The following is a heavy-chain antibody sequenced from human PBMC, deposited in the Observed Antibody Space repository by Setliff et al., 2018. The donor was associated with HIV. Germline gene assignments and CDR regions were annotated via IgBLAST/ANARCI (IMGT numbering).Heavy chain of an antibody. V-gene: IGHV1-18*01. CDR2: ISVYNGHT. J-gene: IGHJ3*01. Sequence: ASVKVSCKASGYSFTNLGLNWVRQAPGQGLEWMGWISVYNGHTNFAQKLQDRVTMTTDTSTSTAYMELRSLRSDDTAVYYCARAYDVLTGYFDSSGYYYDAFDLWGQGTMV. CDR1: GYSFTNLG. CDR3: ARAYDVLTGYFDSSGYYYDAFDL. D-gene: IGHD3-9*01.